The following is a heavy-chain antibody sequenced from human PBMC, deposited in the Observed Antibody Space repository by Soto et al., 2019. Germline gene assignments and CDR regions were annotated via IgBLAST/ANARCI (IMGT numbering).Heavy chain of an antibody. CDR1: GFRFSDSW. Sequence: GSLRLSCAASGFRFSDSWMDWVRQAPGKGPEWVANIKEDGSEKNYVDSVKGRFTISRDNAKNSLYLQMNSLRAEDTAVYYCASLGRHGWGQGTTVTVSS. D-gene: IGHD3-16*01. CDR3: ASLGRHG. CDR2: IKEDGSEK. V-gene: IGHV3-7*01. J-gene: IGHJ6*02.